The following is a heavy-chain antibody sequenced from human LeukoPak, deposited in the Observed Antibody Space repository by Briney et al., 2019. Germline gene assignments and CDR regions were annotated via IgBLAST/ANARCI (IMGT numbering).Heavy chain of an antibody. Sequence: PSETLSLTCSVSGGSISSYYWSWIRQPAGKGLEWIGRIYTTGSTNYNPSLKSRATMSIDTSKKQFSLKLTSVTAADTAVYYCARGKYYYDSSSSYRYFDPWGQGTLVTVSS. J-gene: IGHJ5*02. CDR2: IYTTGST. CDR1: GGSISSYY. CDR3: ARGKYYYDSSSSYRYFDP. V-gene: IGHV4-4*07. D-gene: IGHD3-22*01.